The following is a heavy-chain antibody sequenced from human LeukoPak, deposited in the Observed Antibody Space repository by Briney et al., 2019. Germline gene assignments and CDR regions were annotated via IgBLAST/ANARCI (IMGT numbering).Heavy chain of an antibody. CDR2: ISAYNGNT. CDR3: ARDFGGREPVHRGEGWLQGGPFDY. CDR1: GYTFTSYG. J-gene: IGHJ4*02. V-gene: IGHV1-18*01. Sequence: ASVKVSCKASGYTFTSYGISWVRQAPGQGLEWMGWISAYNGNTNYAQKLQGRVTMTTDTSTSTAYMDLRSLRSEDTAVYYCARDFGGREPVHRGEGWLQGGPFDYWGQGTLVTVSS. D-gene: IGHD5-24*01.